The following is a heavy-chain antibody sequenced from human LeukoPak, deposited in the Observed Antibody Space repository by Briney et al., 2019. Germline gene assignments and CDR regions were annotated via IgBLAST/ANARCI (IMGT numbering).Heavy chain of an antibody. J-gene: IGHJ4*02. CDR3: ARDPHNPGPIDY. CDR2: ISGNKNYI. CDR1: GFTFSSYS. Sequence: GGSLRLSCAASGFTFSSYSMNWVRQAPGKGLEWVSSISGNKNYIYYADSVGGRFTISRDNARGSLFLQMDSLRAEDTGVYYCARDPHNPGPIDYWGQGTLVTVSS. V-gene: IGHV3-21*01.